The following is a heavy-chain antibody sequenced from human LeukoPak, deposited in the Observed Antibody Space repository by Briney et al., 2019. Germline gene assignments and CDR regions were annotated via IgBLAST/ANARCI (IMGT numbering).Heavy chain of an antibody. CDR1: GYTFTSYY. CDR3: ARVGLEGYFDY. Sequence: WASVKVSCKASGYTFTSYYMHWVRQAPGQGLEWMGIINPSGGSTSYAQKFQGRVTMTRGTSTSTVYMELSSLRSEDTAVYYCARVGLEGYFDYWGQGTLVTVSS. D-gene: IGHD1-1*01. V-gene: IGHV1-46*01. CDR2: INPSGGST. J-gene: IGHJ4*02.